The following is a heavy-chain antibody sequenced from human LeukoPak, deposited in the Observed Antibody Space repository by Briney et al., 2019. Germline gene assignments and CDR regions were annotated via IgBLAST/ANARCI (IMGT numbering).Heavy chain of an antibody. CDR2: ISHSGST. V-gene: IGHV4-34*01. CDR1: GGSFSGYY. CDR3: ARGHVSSYYGSGSYYPD. Sequence: SETLSLTCAVYGGSFSGYYWSWIRQPPGKGLEWIGGISHSGSTNYNPSLKSRVTISVDTSKNQFSLKLSSVTAADTAVYYCARGHVSSYYGSGSYYPDWGQGTLVTVSS. D-gene: IGHD3-10*01. J-gene: IGHJ4*02.